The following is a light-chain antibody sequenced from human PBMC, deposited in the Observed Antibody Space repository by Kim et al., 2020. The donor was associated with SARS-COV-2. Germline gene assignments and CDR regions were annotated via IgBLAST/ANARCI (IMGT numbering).Light chain of an antibody. CDR3: QQYGSSSYT. V-gene: IGKV3-20*01. Sequence: EIVLTQSPGTLSLSPGERATLSCRASQSVSSSYLAWYQQKPGQAPRLLIYGASSRATGIPDRFSGSGSGTDFTLTISRLEPEDFAVYYCQQYGSSSYTFGQGTMLEI. CDR2: GAS. J-gene: IGKJ2*01. CDR1: QSVSSSY.